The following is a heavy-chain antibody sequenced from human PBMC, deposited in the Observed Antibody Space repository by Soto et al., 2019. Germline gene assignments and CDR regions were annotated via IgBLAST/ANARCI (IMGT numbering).Heavy chain of an antibody. CDR3: ARDNRGSVSYYRPFDY. CDR1: GGSISSGGYY. D-gene: IGHD3-10*01. CDR2: ISYSGSN. J-gene: IGHJ4*02. V-gene: IGHV4-31*03. Sequence: QVQLQESGPGLVKPSQTLSLTCTVSGGSISSGGYYWSWIRQHPGKGLEWIGYISYSGSNYYNPSLKSRVTISVDTYKNQFSLKLRSVTAADTALYYCARDNRGSVSYYRPFDYWGQGTLVTVSS.